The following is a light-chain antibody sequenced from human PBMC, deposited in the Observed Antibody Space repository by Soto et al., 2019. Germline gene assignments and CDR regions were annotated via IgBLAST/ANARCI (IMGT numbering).Light chain of an antibody. Sequence: DIVLTQTPLSSPVTLGQPASISCRSSQSLVYSDGNSYLSWLQQRPGQPLRLLIYQVSERFSGVPDRISGSGAGTDFTLKISRVEPEDVGVYYCMQATQSRTFGQGTRLEIK. V-gene: IGKV2-24*01. CDR1: QSLVYSDGNSY. CDR3: MQATQSRT. J-gene: IGKJ5*01. CDR2: QVS.